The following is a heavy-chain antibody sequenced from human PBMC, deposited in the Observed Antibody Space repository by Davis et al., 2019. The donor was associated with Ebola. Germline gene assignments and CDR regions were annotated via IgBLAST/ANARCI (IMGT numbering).Heavy chain of an antibody. CDR1: GFTFSSYW. V-gene: IGHV3-7*03. J-gene: IGHJ6*02. CDR3: ARDDAMVRGVITLYYYYYGMDV. CDR2: IKQDGSEK. D-gene: IGHD3-10*01. Sequence: LSLTCAASGFTFSSYWMSWVRQAPGKGLEWVANIKQDGSEKYYVDSVKGRFTISRDNAKNSLYLQMNSLRAEDTAVYYCARDDAMVRGVITLYYYYYGMDVWGQGTTVTVSS.